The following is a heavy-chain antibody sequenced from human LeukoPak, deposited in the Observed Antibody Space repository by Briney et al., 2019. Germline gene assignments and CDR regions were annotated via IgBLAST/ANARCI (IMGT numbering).Heavy chain of an antibody. CDR3: IASLYTVTTLEPHY. D-gene: IGHD4-17*01. Sequence: GGSLSLSCAASGFTFSNAWMSWVRQAPGKGLEWVGRIKSKTDGGTTDYAAPVKGRFSISRDDSKNTLYLQMNSVKTEDTALYYCIASLYTVTTLEPHYWGQGTLVTVSS. CDR1: GFTFSNAW. V-gene: IGHV3-15*01. CDR2: IKSKTDGGTT. J-gene: IGHJ4*02.